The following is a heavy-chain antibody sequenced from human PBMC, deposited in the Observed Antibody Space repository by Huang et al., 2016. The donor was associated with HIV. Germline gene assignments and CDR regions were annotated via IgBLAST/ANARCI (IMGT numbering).Heavy chain of an antibody. CDR1: GGSISGFY. D-gene: IGHD3-10*01. J-gene: IGHJ3*01. CDR3: ATDYRDGFDV. CDR2: VSASGST. V-gene: IGHV4-4*07. Sequence: QVQLQESGPGLLKSSETLSLTCTLSGGSISGFYWSWIRQPAGTGLEWIGRVSASGSTYYNPSLKSRGTMSIDTSKNQFSLNVTSVTAADSAMYYCATDYRDGFDVWGQGTMVTVSS.